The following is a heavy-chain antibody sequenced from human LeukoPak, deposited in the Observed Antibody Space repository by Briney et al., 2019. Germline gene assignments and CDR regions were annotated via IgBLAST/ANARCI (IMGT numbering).Heavy chain of an antibody. CDR2: ISGSGGST. D-gene: IGHD2-2*01. CDR3: ARVSRRIVVVPAGGSWFDP. J-gene: IGHJ5*02. Sequence: GGSRRLSCAASGFTFSSYAMSWVRQAPGKGLEWVSAISGSGGSTYYADSVKGRFTISRDNSKNTLYLQMNSLRAEDTAVYYCARVSRRIVVVPAGGSWFDPWGQGTLVTVSS. CDR1: GFTFSSYA. V-gene: IGHV3-23*01.